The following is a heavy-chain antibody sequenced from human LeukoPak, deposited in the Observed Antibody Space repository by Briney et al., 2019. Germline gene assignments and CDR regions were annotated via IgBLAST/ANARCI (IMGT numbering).Heavy chain of an antibody. CDR1: GGSFSGYY. CDR3: ARGLTVTTSDDY. V-gene: IGHV4-34*01. Sequence: SETLSLTCAVYGGSFSGYYWSWIRQPPAKGLDGIGEINHSGSTNYNPSLKSRVTISVDTSKNQFSLKLSSVTAADTAVYYCARGLTVTTSDDYWGQGTLVTVSS. CDR2: INHSGST. D-gene: IGHD4-17*01. J-gene: IGHJ4*02.